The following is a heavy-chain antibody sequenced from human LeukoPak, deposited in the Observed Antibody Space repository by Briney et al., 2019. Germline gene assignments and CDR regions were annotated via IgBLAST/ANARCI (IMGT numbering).Heavy chain of an antibody. Sequence: PGGSLRLSCAASGFIFSSYWMRWVRQAPGKGLVWVSRINSDGSSTSYADSVKGRFTISRDNAKNTLYLQVNSLRAEDTAVYYCARRVVVPAAPYYFDYWGQGTLVTVSS. V-gene: IGHV3-74*01. CDR2: INSDGSST. J-gene: IGHJ4*02. CDR1: GFIFSSYW. CDR3: ARRVVVPAAPYYFDY. D-gene: IGHD2-2*01.